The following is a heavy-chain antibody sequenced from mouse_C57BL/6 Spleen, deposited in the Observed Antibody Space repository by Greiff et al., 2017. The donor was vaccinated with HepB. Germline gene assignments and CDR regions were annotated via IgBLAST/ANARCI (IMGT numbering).Heavy chain of an antibody. CDR2: VYPYNGGT. Sequence: EVQLQQSGPVLVKPGPSVKISCKASGFTFNDYYMHWVKQSHGKSLEWIGLVYPYNGGTSYNQKFKGKATVTVDTSSSTAYMELNSLTAEDSAVYYFAIRTGTWCNYFDDWGQGTTLTVSS. D-gene: IGHD1-1*01. CDR3: AIRTGTWCNYFDD. V-gene: IGHV1-36*01. J-gene: IGHJ2*01. CDR1: GFTFNDYY.